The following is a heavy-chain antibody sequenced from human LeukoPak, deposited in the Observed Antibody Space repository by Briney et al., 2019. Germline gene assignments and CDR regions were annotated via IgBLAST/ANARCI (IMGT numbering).Heavy chain of an antibody. J-gene: IGHJ4*02. CDR1: GGSQSRGISY. V-gene: IGHV4-61*01. CDR3: ARVATAGTGPDY. Sequence: PSETQSLTCSVSGGSQSRGISYGTWIRQPPGEGLEWIAYISDSSGADSNPSLRGRVTISLDTSKHQFSLRLTSVTAADTSVYYCARVATAGTGPDYWGQGTLVTVSS. CDR2: ISDSSGA. D-gene: IGHD6-13*01.